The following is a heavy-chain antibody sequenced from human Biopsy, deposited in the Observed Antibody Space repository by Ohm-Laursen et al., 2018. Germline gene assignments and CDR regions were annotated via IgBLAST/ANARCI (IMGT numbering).Heavy chain of an antibody. CDR1: GGPFNNHA. D-gene: IGHD5-24*01. CDR3: ATDADGYYTEFDF. V-gene: IGHV1-69*04. J-gene: IGHJ4*02. CDR2: IAPTIGTV. Sequence: VASVKVSCKASGGPFNNHAFSWVRQAPGQGLEWLGRIAPTIGTVNYAQRFQGRVALTPDKSTGTAYMELNRLISDDTAVYYCATDADGYYTEFDFWGQGTLITVSS.